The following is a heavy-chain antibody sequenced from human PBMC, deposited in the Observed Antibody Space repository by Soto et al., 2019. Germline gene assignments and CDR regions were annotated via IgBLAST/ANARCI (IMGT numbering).Heavy chain of an antibody. CDR3: ARGDSTDCSNGVCSFFYNHDMDV. V-gene: IGHV1-18*01. D-gene: IGHD2-8*01. CDR2: ISAYNGNR. CDR1: GYTFTNYG. Sequence: ASVKVSCKASGYTFTNYGINWVRQAPGQGLEWMGWISAYNGNRNYAQRVQGRFTMTTDTSTGTAYMELRSLRSDDTAVYYCARGDSTDCSNGVCSFFYNHDMDVWGQGTTVTVAS. J-gene: IGHJ6*02.